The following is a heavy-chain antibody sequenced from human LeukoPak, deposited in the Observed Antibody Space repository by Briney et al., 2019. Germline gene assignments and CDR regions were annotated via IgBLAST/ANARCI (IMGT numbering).Heavy chain of an antibody. CDR1: GYTFTSYD. CDR3: ARGRGSSSSLWFDP. D-gene: IGHD6-6*01. CDR2: MNPNSGNT. Sequence: ASVTVSCKASGYTFTSYDINWVRQATGQGLEWMGWMNPNSGNTGYAQKFQGRVTMTRNTSISTAYMELSSLRSEDTAVYYCARGRGSSSSLWFDPWGQGTLVTVSS. V-gene: IGHV1-8*01. J-gene: IGHJ5*02.